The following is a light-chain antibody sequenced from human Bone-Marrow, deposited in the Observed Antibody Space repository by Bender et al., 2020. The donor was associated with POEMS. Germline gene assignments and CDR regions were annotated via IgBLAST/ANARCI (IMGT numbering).Light chain of an antibody. V-gene: IGLV2-8*01. CDR1: SSDVGGYDY. CDR3: CSFAGNYNWV. Sequence: QSALTQPPSASGSPGQSVAISCTGTSSDVGGYDYVSWYQLHPGKAPKLIIYEVNKRPSGVPDRFSGSKSGNTASLTVSGLRAEDEADYYCCSFAGNYNWVFGGGTKLTVL. CDR2: EVN. J-gene: IGLJ3*02.